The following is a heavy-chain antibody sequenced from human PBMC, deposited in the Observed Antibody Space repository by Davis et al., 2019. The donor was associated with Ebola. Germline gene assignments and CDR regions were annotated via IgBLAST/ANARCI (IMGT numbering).Heavy chain of an antibody. J-gene: IGHJ5*02. CDR3: ARSSIAAAGAWFDP. D-gene: IGHD6-13*01. V-gene: IGHV4-39*01. CDR1: GGSISSSSYY. Sequence: MPSETLSLTCTVSGGSISSSSYYWGWIRQPPGKGLEWIGSSYYSGSTYYNPSLKSRVTISVDTSKNQFSLKLSSVTAADTAVYYCARSSIAAAGAWFDPWGQGTLVTVSS. CDR2: SYYSGST.